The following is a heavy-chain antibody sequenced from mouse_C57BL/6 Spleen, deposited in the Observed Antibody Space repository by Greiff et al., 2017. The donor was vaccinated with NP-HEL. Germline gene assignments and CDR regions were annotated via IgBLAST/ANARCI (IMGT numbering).Heavy chain of an antibody. CDR2: ISSGSSTI. V-gene: IGHV5-17*01. CDR1: GFTFSDYG. J-gene: IGHJ4*01. D-gene: IGHD2-4*01. CDR3: ARSGDYGAMDY. Sequence: EVKLMESGGGLVKPGGSLKLSCAASGFTFSDYGMHWVRQAPEKGLEWVAYISSGSSTIYYADTVQGRFTISRDNAKNTLFLQMTSLRSEDTAMYYCARSGDYGAMDYWGQGTSVTVSS.